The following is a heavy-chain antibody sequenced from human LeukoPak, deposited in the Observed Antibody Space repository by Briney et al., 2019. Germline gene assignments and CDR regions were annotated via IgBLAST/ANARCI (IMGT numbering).Heavy chain of an antibody. Sequence: PSQTLSLTCTVSGGSISSGSYYWSWIRQPAGKGLEWIGRIYTSGSTNYNPSLKSPVTISVDTSKNQFSLKLSSVTAADTAVYYCASLTGLGWFDPWGQGTLVTVSS. V-gene: IGHV4-61*02. CDR1: GGSISSGSYY. CDR2: IYTSGST. D-gene: IGHD3-9*01. J-gene: IGHJ5*02. CDR3: ASLTGLGWFDP.